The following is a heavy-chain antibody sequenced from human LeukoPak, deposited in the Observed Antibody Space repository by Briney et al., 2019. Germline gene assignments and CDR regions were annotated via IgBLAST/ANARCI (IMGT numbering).Heavy chain of an antibody. V-gene: IGHV6-1*01. J-gene: IGHJ3*02. CDR1: GDSVSTNGVA. CDR3: ARGRSSAFDT. CDR2: TYCRSKWYN. Sequence: SQTLSLTCGISGDSVSTNGVAWNWIRQSPSRGLEWLGGTYCRSKWYNDYAVSVKSRITINPDTSRNQFSLQLNSVTPEDTAVYYCARGRSSAFDTWGQGTVVTVSS.